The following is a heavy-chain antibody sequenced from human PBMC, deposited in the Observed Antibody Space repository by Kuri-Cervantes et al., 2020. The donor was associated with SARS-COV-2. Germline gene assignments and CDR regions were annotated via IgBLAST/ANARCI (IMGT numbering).Heavy chain of an antibody. CDR3: ARLGGYRSGYNWFDP. CDR2: INHSGSA. D-gene: IGHD5-18*01. V-gene: IGHV4-34*01. CDR1: GGSFNGYF. J-gene: IGHJ5*02. Sequence: ESLKISCAVYGGSFNGYFWTWIRQPPGKGLEWIGEINHSGSAKYNPSLKSRVTISVDTSRNQFSLKLSSVTAADAAVYYCARLGGYRSGYNWFDPWGQGTLVTVSS.